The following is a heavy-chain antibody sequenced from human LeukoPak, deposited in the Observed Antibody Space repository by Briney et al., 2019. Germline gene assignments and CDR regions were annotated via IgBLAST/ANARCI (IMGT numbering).Heavy chain of an antibody. Sequence: PSETLSLTCTVSGGSISTYYWSWIRRPPGKGLEWVAYINASGPTNYNPSLKSRITISVDTSKNQFSLKLSSVTAADTAVYYCARHDAGIAARPFDNWGQGTLVTVSS. J-gene: IGHJ4*02. CDR1: GGSISTYY. D-gene: IGHD6-6*01. V-gene: IGHV4-4*09. CDR3: ARHDAGIAARPFDN. CDR2: INASGPT.